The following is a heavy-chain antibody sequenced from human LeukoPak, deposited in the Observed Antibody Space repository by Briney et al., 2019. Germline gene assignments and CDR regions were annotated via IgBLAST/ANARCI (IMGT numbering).Heavy chain of an antibody. CDR1: GGSISSYY. D-gene: IGHD1-14*01. V-gene: IGHV4-59*08. CDR2: IYYSGRT. CDR3: ARQPGGTAVFDI. Sequence: SETLSLTCTVSGGSISSYYWSWIRQPPGKGLEWIAYIYYSGRTNYNPSLKSRVTISVDTSKNQFSLKLSSVTAADTAVYYCARQPGGTAVFDIGGKGTMVTVSS. J-gene: IGHJ3*02.